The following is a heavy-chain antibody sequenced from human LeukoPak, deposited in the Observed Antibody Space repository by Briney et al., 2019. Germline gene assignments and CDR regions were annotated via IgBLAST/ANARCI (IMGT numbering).Heavy chain of an antibody. CDR3: ARDRNHAFDF. CDR1: GYTFTING. V-gene: IGHV1-18*01. CDR2: ISANSSNT. J-gene: IGHJ3*01. Sequence: ASVKVSCKASGYTFTINGISWVRQAPGQGLEWMGWISANSSNTNYAQRLQGRVTMTTDTSTTTAYMELRSLRSDDTAVYYCARDRNHAFDFWGQGTMVTVSS.